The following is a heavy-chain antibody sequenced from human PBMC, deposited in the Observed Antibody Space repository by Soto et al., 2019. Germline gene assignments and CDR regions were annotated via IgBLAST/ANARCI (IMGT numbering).Heavy chain of an antibody. D-gene: IGHD2-2*01. V-gene: IGHV4-30-4*02. J-gene: IGHJ4*02. CDR3: TRDSTAFAFDY. CDR1: GGSISSGDYY. CDR2: IYYSGST. Sequence: SETLSLTCTVSGGSISSGDYYWSWIRQPPGKGLEWIGYIYYSGSTYYNPSLDSRVTMSIDPSKNHFALNLTSVTTADTAIYYCTRDSTAFAFDYWGQGALVTVSS.